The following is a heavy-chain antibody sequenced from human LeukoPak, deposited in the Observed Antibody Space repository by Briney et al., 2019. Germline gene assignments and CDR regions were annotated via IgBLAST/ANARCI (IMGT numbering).Heavy chain of an antibody. V-gene: IGHV1-18*01. CDR3: ARDSRIDSSGYHFDY. J-gene: IGHJ4*02. Sequence: GASVKVSCKASGYTFTSYGISWVRQAPGQGLEWMGWISAYNGNTNYAQKLQGRVTMTTDTSTSTAYMELRSLRSDDTAVYYCARDSRIDSSGYHFDYWGQGTLVTVSS. CDR2: ISAYNGNT. CDR1: GYTFTSYG. D-gene: IGHD3-22*01.